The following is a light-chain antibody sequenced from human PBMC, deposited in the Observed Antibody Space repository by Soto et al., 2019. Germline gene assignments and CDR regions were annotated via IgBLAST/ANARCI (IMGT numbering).Light chain of an antibody. Sequence: QSALTQPASVSGSPGQSITISCTGTSSDVVGYNYVSWYQQHPGKAPKLMIYEVSNRPSGVSNRFSGSKSGNTASLTISGLQDEDEADYYCSSYTSRSTWLFGGGTKLTVL. CDR2: EVS. CDR3: SSYTSRSTWL. J-gene: IGLJ3*02. CDR1: SSDVVGYNY. V-gene: IGLV2-14*01.